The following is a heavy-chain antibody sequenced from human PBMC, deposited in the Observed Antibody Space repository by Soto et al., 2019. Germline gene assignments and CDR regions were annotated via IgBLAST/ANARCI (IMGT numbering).Heavy chain of an antibody. CDR1: GFSLSTSGVG. D-gene: IGHD3-22*01. V-gene: IGHV2-5*02. CDR2: IYWDDDK. J-gene: IGHJ4*02. Sequence: QITLKESGPTLVKPTQTLTLTCTFSGFSLSTSGVGVGWIRQPPGKALEWLALIYWDDDKRYSPSLKSRLTITKEPSKNPVVLTMTNMDPLDTATYYCAHWASPSGYDYRFDYWGQGTLVTVSS. CDR3: AHWASPSGYDYRFDY.